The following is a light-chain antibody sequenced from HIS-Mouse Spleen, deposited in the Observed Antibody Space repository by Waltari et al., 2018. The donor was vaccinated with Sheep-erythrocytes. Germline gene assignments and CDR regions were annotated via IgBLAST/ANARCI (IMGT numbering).Light chain of an antibody. CDR3: CSYAGSYNHV. CDR2: DVS. J-gene: IGLJ1*01. Sequence: QSALTQPRSVSGSPGQSVPISCTGTSSAVGVYNSVSWYQQHPGKAPKLMIYDVSKRPSGVPDRFSGSKSGNTASLTISGLQAEDEADYYCCSYAGSYNHVFATGTKVTVL. V-gene: IGLV2-11*01. CDR1: SSAVGVYNS.